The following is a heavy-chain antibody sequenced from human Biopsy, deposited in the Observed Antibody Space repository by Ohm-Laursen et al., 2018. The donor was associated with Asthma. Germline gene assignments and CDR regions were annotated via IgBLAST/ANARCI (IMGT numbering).Heavy chain of an antibody. CDR3: ARVVSYGDIYFGIDV. J-gene: IGHJ6*02. CDR2: VFWSGST. D-gene: IGHD4-17*01. Sequence: SQTLSLTCRVSGGYTGSSDHHWAWIRQAPGKGLEWIGFVFWSGSTDYSRSLERRVSISIDTATNEFSMKLWSVTPADTAVYFCARVVSYGDIYFGIDVWGPGNTVVVS. V-gene: IGHV4-30-4*01. CDR1: GGYTGSSDHH.